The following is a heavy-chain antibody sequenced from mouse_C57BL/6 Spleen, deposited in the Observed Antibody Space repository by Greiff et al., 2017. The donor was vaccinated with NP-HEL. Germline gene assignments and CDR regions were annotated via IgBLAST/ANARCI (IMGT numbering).Heavy chain of an antibody. CDR2: IYPGGGYT. J-gene: IGHJ1*03. D-gene: IGHD2-14*01. CDR3: ARRGNWYFDV. Sequence: VQLQQSGAELVRPGTSVKMSCKASGYSFTNYWIGWVKQRPGHGLEWIGDIYPGGGYTTYNEKFKGKATLTADKSSSTAYMQFSSLTSGDSASYYGARRGNWYFDVWGTGTTVTVSS. V-gene: IGHV1-63*01. CDR1: GYSFTNYW.